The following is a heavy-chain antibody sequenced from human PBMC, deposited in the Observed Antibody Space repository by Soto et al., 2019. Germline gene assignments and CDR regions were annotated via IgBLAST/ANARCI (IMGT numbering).Heavy chain of an antibody. CDR1: GFTFSRYW. Sequence: GGSLRLSCAASGFTFSRYWMSWVRQAPGKGLEWVANIKQDGSEKYYVDSVKGRFTISRDNAKNSLSLQMNSLRAEDTAVYYCARDALLYSFDFWAQGTLVTVSS. J-gene: IGHJ4*02. CDR2: IKQDGSEK. D-gene: IGHD2-15*01. V-gene: IGHV3-7*01. CDR3: ARDALLYSFDF.